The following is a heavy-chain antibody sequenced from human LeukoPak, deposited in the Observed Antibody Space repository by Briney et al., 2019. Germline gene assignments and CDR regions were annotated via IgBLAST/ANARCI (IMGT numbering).Heavy chain of an antibody. CDR1: GFTFSSYA. CDR3: ATLTLYYGSGSYFDY. V-gene: IGHV3-23*01. CDR2: ISGSGGST. Sequence: GGSLRLSCAASGFTFSSYAMSWVRQAPGKGLEWVSAISGSGGSTYYADSVKGRFTISRDNAKNTLFLQMNSLRAEDTALYYCATLTLYYGSGSYFDYWGQGTLVAVSS. D-gene: IGHD3-10*01. J-gene: IGHJ4*02.